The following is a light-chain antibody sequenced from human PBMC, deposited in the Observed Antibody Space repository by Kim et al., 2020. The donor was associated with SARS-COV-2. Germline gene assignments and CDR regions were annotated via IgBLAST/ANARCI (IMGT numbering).Light chain of an antibody. Sequence: QSVTISCTGTSSVVGAYNYVSWYQQHPGNAPKLMIYGVNKRPSGVSDRFSGSKSGNTASLTISGLRAEDEGDYYCTSFRRSNDWVFGGGTRLTVL. CDR2: GVN. CDR3: TSFRRSNDWV. CDR1: SSVVGAYNY. J-gene: IGLJ3*02. V-gene: IGLV2-14*03.